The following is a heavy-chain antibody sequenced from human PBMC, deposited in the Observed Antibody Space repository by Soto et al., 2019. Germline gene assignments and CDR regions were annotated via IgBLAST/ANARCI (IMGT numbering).Heavy chain of an antibody. D-gene: IGHD1-26*01. CDR3: ARGGGYSAFDI. Sequence: QVQLVQSGAEVKKPGSSVKVSCKASGGTFSSYTISWVRQAPGQGLEWLGRIIRILGIANYAQKFQGRGTITADKSTSTAYMELSSLRCEDPAVYYCARGGGYSAFDIWGQGTMVTVSS. V-gene: IGHV1-69*02. CDR1: GGTFSSYT. J-gene: IGHJ3*02. CDR2: IIRILGIA.